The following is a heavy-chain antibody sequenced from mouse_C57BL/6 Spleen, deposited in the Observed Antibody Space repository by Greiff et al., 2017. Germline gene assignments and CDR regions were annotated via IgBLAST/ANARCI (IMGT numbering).Heavy chain of an antibody. CDR2: ISYDGSN. D-gene: IGHD2-3*01. Sequence: EVKLLESGPGLVKPSQSLSLTCSVTGYSITSGYYWNWIRQFPGNKLEWMGYISYDGSNKYNPSLKNRISITRDTSKNQFFLKLNSVTTEDTATYYCARDRGGYSIFDYWGQGTTLTVSS. V-gene: IGHV3-6*01. CDR3: ARDRGGYSIFDY. CDR1: GYSITSGYY. J-gene: IGHJ2*01.